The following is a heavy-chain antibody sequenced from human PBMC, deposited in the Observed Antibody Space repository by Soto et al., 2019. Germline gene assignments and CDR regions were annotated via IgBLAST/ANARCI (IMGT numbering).Heavy chain of an antibody. J-gene: IGHJ5*02. V-gene: IGHV4-4*07. Sequence: SETLSLTCTVSGASISGYYWSWIRKSAGKGLEWIGRIYATGTTDYNPSLKSRVMMSVDTSKKQFALRLRSVTAADTAVYYCVRDGTKTLRDWFDPWGQGISVTVSS. CDR1: GASISGYY. CDR2: IYATGTT. CDR3: VRDGTKTLRDWFDP. D-gene: IGHD1-1*01.